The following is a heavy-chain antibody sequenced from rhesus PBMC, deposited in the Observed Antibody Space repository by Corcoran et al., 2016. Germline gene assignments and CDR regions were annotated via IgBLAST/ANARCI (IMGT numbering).Heavy chain of an antibody. D-gene: IGHD4-29*01. CDR1: GGSISGYYY. J-gene: IGHJ2*01. V-gene: IGHV4-73*01. Sequence: QVQLQQWGEGLVTPAETLSLTCAVYGGSISGYYYWSWSRQPPGKGVECIGYLYGNRASTNYNPTLKKRVANSNATTKNQCSLTVSSVTAAGTAVYYCVRGHGSSRRDWYFDLWGPDTPITISS. CDR3: VRGHGSSRRDWYFDL. CDR2: LYGNRAST.